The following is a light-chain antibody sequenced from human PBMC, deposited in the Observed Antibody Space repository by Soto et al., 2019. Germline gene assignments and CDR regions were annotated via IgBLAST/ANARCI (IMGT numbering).Light chain of an antibody. CDR1: SSNIGTNA. V-gene: IGLV1-44*01. J-gene: IGLJ3*02. CDR2: SND. Sequence: QSVVTQPPSASGTPGQRVTISCSGSSSNIGTNAVNWCQQLPGTAPRLLIYSNDQRPPGVPDRFSGSKSVTSASLGISGLQSEYEADYFCAVWDDSLNGWVFGGGTKLTVL. CDR3: AVWDDSLNGWV.